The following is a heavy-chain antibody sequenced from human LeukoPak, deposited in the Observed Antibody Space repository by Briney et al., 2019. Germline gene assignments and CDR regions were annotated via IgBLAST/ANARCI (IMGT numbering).Heavy chain of an antibody. J-gene: IGHJ4*02. CDR2: FDREDGET. V-gene: IGHV1-24*01. CDR1: GYTLTELS. Sequence: ASVKVSCKVSGYTLTELSMHWVRQAPGKGLEWMGGFDREDGETIYAQKFQGSITMTEDTSTDTAYMELSSLRSEDTAMYYCTTDSVGYSSGWRIPFDYWGQGTLVTVSS. D-gene: IGHD6-19*01. CDR3: TTDSVGYSSGWRIPFDY.